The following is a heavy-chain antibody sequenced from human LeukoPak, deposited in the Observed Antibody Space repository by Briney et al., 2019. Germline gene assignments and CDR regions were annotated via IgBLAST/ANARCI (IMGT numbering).Heavy chain of an antibody. CDR2: ISYDGTNG. V-gene: IGHV3-30*18. J-gene: IGHJ4*02. Sequence: TGGTLRLSCAASGFTFSSYGMLGVRQAPGKGLEWVAVISYDGTNGYYADSVKGRFTISRDNSKNTLYLQMNSLRAEDTAVYYCAKRYSSSWCIDSWGQGTLVTVSS. CDR3: AKRYSSSWCIDS. CDR1: GFTFSSYG. D-gene: IGHD6-13*01.